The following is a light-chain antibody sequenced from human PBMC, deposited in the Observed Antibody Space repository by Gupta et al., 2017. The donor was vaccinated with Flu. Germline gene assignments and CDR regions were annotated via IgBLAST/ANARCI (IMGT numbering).Light chain of an antibody. CDR1: SSDVGTSNF. J-gene: IGLJ1*01. V-gene: IGLV2-8*01. Sequence: QSALTQPPSASGSPGQSVTISCTGSSSDVGTSNFVSWYQQHPGKAPKLMISQVNKRPSGVPDRCSGSKSGNTASLNVSGLQAEDEADYYCSSYAGNSNYVFGTGTKVTVL. CDR3: SSYAGNSNYV. CDR2: QVN.